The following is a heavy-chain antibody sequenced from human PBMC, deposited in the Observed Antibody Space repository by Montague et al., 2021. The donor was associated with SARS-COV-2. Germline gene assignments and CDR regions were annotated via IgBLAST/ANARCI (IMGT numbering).Heavy chain of an antibody. CDR2: IYYSGGT. J-gene: IGHJ5*01. CDR3: ARAVSVRRAVNWFDS. V-gene: IGHV4-59*11. CDR1: GDSMSGHY. Sequence: SETLSLTCTVSGDSMSGHYWAWIRQPPGKGLEWLAYIYYSGGTNSNASLKSRVTMSVDTSKNKFSLKLTSVTAADTAVYYCARAVSVRRAVNWFDSWGQGTLVTVSS. D-gene: IGHD3-10*01.